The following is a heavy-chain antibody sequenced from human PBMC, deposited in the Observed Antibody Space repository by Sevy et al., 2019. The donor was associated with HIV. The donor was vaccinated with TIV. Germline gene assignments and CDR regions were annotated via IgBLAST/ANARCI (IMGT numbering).Heavy chain of an antibody. D-gene: IGHD2-15*01. V-gene: IGHV3-15*07. CDR1: GFTFSNAW. CDR3: TTGPIVVVVAAVDI. Sequence: GGSLRLSCAASGFTFSNAWMNWVRQAPGKGLEWVGRIKSKTDGGTTDYAAPVKGRFTISRDDSKNTLYLQMNSLKTEDTAVYYCTTGPIVVVVAAVDIWDQGTMVTVSS. J-gene: IGHJ3*02. CDR2: IKSKTDGGTT.